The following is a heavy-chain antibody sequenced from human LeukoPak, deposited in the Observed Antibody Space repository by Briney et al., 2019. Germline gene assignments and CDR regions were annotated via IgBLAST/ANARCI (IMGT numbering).Heavy chain of an antibody. CDR1: GYTLTIYG. Sequence: GPSVKLSSTASGYTLTIYGIGWVRQGPGQGLGWMGWISTYNGKTNYAQKLQGRATMTTDTSTSTAYMELRSLRSDDTAVYYCARFTRPAAIRGANWFDPWGQGTLVTVSS. D-gene: IGHD2-2*02. J-gene: IGHJ5*02. CDR2: ISTYNGKT. V-gene: IGHV1-18*01. CDR3: ARFTRPAAIRGANWFDP.